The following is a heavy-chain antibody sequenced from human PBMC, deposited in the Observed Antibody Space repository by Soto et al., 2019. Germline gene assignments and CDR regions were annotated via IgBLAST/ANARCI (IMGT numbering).Heavy chain of an antibody. CDR1: GYSFTKYW. J-gene: IGHJ4*02. CDR3: ARTYSGTYPPPYYFDY. CDR2: IYPGDSDA. D-gene: IGHD1-26*01. V-gene: IGHV5-51*01. Sequence: GESLKISCEGSGYSFTKYWIGWVRQMPGKGLEWMGMIYPGDSDARYSPSFQGQVIISADKSINTAYLQWSSLQASDTAIYYCARTYSGTYPPPYYFDYWGQGTLVTSPQ.